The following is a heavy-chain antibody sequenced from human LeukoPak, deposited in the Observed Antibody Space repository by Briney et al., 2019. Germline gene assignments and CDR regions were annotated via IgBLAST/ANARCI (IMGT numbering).Heavy chain of an antibody. D-gene: IGHD4-17*01. CDR2: ISAYNGNT. CDR1: GYTFTSYG. CDR3: ASPFPYGDYRRGAFDI. Sequence: ASVKVSCKASGYTFTSYGISRVRQAPGQGLEWMGWISAYNGNTNYAQKLQGRVTMTTDTSTSTAYMELRSLRSDDTAVYYCASPFPYGDYRRGAFDIWGQGTMVTVSS. V-gene: IGHV1-18*01. J-gene: IGHJ3*02.